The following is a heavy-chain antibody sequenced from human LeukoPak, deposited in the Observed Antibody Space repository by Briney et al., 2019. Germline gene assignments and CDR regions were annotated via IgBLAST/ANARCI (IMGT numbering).Heavy chain of an antibody. CDR1: GFTFDDYA. V-gene: IGHV3-9*01. CDR3: AKDSHYDILTGYYLESAFDI. CDR2: ISWNSGSI. J-gene: IGHJ3*02. D-gene: IGHD3-9*01. Sequence: LPGRSLRLSCAASGFTFDDYAMHWVRQAPGKGLEWVSGISWNSGSIGYADSVKGRFTISRDNAKNSLYLQMNSLRAEDTALYYCAKDSHYDILTGYYLESAFDIWGQGTMVTVSS.